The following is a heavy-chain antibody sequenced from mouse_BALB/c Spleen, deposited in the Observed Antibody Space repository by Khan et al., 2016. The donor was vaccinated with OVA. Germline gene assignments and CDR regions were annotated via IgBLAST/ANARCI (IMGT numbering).Heavy chain of an antibody. CDR2: ITNGGGST. D-gene: IGHD1-2*01. J-gene: IGHJ4*01. CDR3: ARVPTFITTALDW. CDR1: GFTFSSNT. Sequence: EVQLVESGGGLVQPGGSLKLSCAASGFTFSSNTMSWVRQTPEKRLELVAFITNGGGSTYYPDTVKGRFTISRDNAKNTLYLQMSSLKSEDTAMYYCARVPTFITTALDWWGQGTSVTVSS. V-gene: IGHV5-12-2*01.